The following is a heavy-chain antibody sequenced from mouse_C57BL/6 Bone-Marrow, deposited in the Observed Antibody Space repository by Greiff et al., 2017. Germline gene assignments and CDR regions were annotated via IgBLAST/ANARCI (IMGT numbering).Heavy chain of an antibody. J-gene: IGHJ2*01. CDR3: ARDRDGYSLDY. CDR2: INPSSGYT. V-gene: IGHV1-4*01. Sequence: VQLQQSGAELARPGASVKMSCKASGYTFTSYTMHWVKQRPGQGLEWIGYINPSSGYTKYNQKFKDKATWTADKSSSTAYMQLSSLTSEDSAVYYCARDRDGYSLDYWGQGTTLTVSS. D-gene: IGHD2-3*01. CDR1: GYTFTSYT.